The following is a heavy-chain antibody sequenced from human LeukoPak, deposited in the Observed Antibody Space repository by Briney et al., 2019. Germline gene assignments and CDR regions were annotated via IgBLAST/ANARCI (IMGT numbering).Heavy chain of an antibody. CDR2: INHSGGT. CDR1: GGSFSGYY. V-gene: IGHV4-34*01. J-gene: IGHJ6*03. CDR3: ATSPMWFGELFGSYYMDV. Sequence: SETLSLTCAVYGGSFSGYYWSWMRQPPGKGLEWIGEINHSGGTNYNPSLKSRVTISVDTSKNQFSLKLSSVTAADTAVYYCATSPMWFGELFGSYYMDVWGKGTTVTISS. D-gene: IGHD3-10*01.